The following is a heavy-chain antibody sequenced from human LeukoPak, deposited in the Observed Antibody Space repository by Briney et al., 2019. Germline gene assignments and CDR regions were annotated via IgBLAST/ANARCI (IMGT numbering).Heavy chain of an antibody. D-gene: IGHD2-21*01. CDR1: GDSISGYY. CDR3: ARAPGAILSSYYFDY. V-gene: IGHV4-59*01. J-gene: IGHJ4*02. Sequence: PSGTLSLTCTVSGDSISGYYWNWIRQPPGRGLDWIGYIYYSGSTNYNPSLRSRVTISVDTSKNQFSLKLSSVTAADTAVYYCARAPGAILSSYYFDYWGQGTLVTVSS. CDR2: IYYSGST.